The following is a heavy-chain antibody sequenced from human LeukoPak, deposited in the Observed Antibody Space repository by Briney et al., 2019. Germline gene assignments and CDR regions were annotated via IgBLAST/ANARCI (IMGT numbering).Heavy chain of an antibody. V-gene: IGHV1-69*06. D-gene: IGHD1-26*01. CDR2: IIPIFGTA. CDR1: GATFSSYA. J-gene: IGHJ4*02. Sequence: SLKVSCKASGATFSSYAISSVRQAPGQCLEWMGRIIPIFGTANYAQKFQGRVTITADKSTSTAYMELSSLRSEDTAVYYCARDQAPRYSGSYYQYYFDYWGQGTLVTVSS. CDR3: ARDQAPRYSGSYYQYYFDY.